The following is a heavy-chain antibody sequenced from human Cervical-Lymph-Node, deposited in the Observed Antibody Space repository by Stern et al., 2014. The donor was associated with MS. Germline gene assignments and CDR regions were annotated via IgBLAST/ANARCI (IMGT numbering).Heavy chain of an antibody. CDR3: TRDDVGDLGIDF. V-gene: IGHV3-72*01. Sequence: VQLVQSGGGLVQTGESLTLSCAASGFIFTDYYMDWVRQAPGKGLEWVGRIRKKAHGYSTEFAASVKGRFLISRYDSSNSVYLHMNSLKTEDTAIYFCTRDDVGDLGIDFWGQGAQVTVSS. CDR2: IRKKAHGYST. D-gene: IGHD3-10*02. CDR1: GFIFTDYY. J-gene: IGHJ4*02.